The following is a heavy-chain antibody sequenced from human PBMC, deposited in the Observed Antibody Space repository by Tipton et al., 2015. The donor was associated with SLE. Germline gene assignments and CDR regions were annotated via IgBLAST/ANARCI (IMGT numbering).Heavy chain of an antibody. J-gene: IGHJ2*01. CDR1: GGSFSGYY. Sequence: TLSLTCAVYGGSFSGYYWSWFRQPPGKGLEWIGEINQSGSATYNPSLKSRVTVSPDTSKTQFSLQLKSVTAADTAVYYCARNLAVGTGWYFDLWGRGPRVTVSS. V-gene: IGHV4-34*01. CDR2: INQSGSA. CDR3: ARNLAVGTGWYFDL. D-gene: IGHD3-10*01.